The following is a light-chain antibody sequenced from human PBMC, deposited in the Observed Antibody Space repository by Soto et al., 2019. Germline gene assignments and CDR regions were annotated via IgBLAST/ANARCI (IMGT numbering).Light chain of an antibody. CDR1: QSISNN. CDR3: QQYSNWPRT. Sequence: EIVMTQSPATLSVSPGERATLSCRAGQSISNNLACYQQKPGQAPRLLIYGASTRATGIPARFTGSGSGTEFTLTISSRQSEDFAVYYCQQYSNWPRTFGQGTKVEIK. CDR2: GAS. J-gene: IGKJ1*01. V-gene: IGKV3-15*01.